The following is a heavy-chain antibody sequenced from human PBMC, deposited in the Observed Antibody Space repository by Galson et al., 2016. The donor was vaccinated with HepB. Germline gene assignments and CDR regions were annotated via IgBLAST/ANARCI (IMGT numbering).Heavy chain of an antibody. D-gene: IGHD6-13*01. V-gene: IGHV2-5*01. J-gene: IGHJ5*02. CDR1: GFSLSTTGVG. CDR3: ARVNSNWYRRTYIWFDP. Sequence: PALVKPTQTLTLTCTFSGFSLSTTGVGVGWIRQPPGKALEWLTLIYWNYDKRFRQSLKSRVNITKDTSKTRVVLTINDMDPEDTATYYCARVNSNWYRRTYIWFDPWGQGTLVTVSS. CDR2: IYWNYDK.